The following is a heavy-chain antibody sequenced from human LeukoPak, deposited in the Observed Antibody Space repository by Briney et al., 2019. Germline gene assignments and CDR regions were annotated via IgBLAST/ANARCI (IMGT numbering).Heavy chain of an antibody. CDR1: GYTFTSYG. J-gene: IGHJ6*03. CDR2: ISACNGNT. V-gene: IGHV1-18*01. CDR3: AREGLGTVVTPSLYYYMDV. Sequence: ASVKVSCKASGYTFTSYGISWVRQAPGQGLEWMGWISACNGNTNYAQKLQGRVTMTTDTSTSTAYMELRSLRSEDTAVYYCAREGLGTVVTPSLYYYMDVWGKGTTVTVSS. D-gene: IGHD4-23*01.